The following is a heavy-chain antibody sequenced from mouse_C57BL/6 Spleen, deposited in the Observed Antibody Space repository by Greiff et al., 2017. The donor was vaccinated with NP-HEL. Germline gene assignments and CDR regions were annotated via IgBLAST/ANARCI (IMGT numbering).Heavy chain of an antibody. V-gene: IGHV1-77*01. J-gene: IGHJ2*01. D-gene: IGHD1-1*01. Sequence: VKLMESGAELVKPGASVKISCKASGYTFTDYYINWVKQRPGQGLEWIGKIGPGSGSTYYNEKFKGKATLTADKSSSTAYMQLSSLTSEDSAVYFCARSYYYGSSYGYYFDYWGQGTTLTVSS. CDR3: ARSYYYGSSYGYYFDY. CDR1: GYTFTDYY. CDR2: IGPGSGST.